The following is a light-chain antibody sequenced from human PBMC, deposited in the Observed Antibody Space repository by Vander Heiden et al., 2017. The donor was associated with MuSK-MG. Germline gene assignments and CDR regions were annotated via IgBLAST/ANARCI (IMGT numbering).Light chain of an antibody. Sequence: IVMTQSPDSLAVSLGERATINCKSSQSVLYSSNNKNYLAWYQQKPGQPPKLLIYWASTRESGVPDRFSGSGSETDFTLTISSLQAEDVAVYYCQQEDSTPLAFGQGTKVEIK. V-gene: IGKV4-1*01. CDR3: QQEDSTPLA. J-gene: IGKJ1*01. CDR1: QSVLYSSNNKNY. CDR2: WAS.